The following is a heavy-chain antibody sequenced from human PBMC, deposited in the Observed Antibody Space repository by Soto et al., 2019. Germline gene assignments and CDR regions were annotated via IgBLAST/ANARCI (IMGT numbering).Heavy chain of an antibody. CDR3: ARGRAGYGSGSYFDY. Sequence: GGSLRLSCAASGFTFSSYWMHWVRQAPGKGLVWVSRINSDGSSTSYADSVKGRFTISRDNAKNTLYLQMNSLRAEDTAVYYCARGRAGYGSGSYFDYWGQGTLVTVSS. D-gene: IGHD3-10*01. V-gene: IGHV3-74*01. J-gene: IGHJ4*02. CDR2: INSDGSST. CDR1: GFTFSSYW.